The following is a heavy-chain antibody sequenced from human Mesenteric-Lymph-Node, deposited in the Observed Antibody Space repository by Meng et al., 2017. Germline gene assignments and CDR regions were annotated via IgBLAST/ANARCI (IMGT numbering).Heavy chain of an antibody. CDR3: ARNVPGTSAYYD. Sequence: QGQSQEAGPVMVKPSVNLPLTFAGSGSAISSTYWWGCIRQHPGKGLCRSGYIYCSGTSSSHPFLKSLVTMSVDTSKNQFSLNLNSVTAVDTAVYYCARNVPGTSAYYDWGQGTLVTVSS. CDR1: GSAISSTYW. D-gene: IGHD3-22*01. CDR2: IYCSGTS. V-gene: IGHV4-28*01. J-gene: IGHJ4*02.